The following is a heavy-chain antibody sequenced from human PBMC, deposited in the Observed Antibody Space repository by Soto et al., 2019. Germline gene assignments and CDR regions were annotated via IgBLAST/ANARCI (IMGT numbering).Heavy chain of an antibody. CDR1: GFTFSSYS. D-gene: IGHD2-15*01. CDR2: ISSSSSYI. J-gene: IGHJ6*01. V-gene: IGHV3-21*01. CDR3: VRDLGVPTLWPPYYYYGMDV. Sequence: EVQLVESGAGLVKPGGSLRLSCAASGFTFSSYSMNWVRQAPGKGLEWVSSISSSSSYIYYAVSVKGRFTISRDNAKHPLFLQMNSIRAEDTAVYYCVRDLGVPTLWPPYYYYGMDVWGQGTTVIVSS.